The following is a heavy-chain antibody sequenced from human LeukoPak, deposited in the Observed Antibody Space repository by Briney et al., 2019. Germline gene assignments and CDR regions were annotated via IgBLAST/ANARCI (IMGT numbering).Heavy chain of an antibody. D-gene: IGHD6-13*01. CDR2: IRYDGSNK. J-gene: IGHJ4*02. Sequence: GGSLRLSCAASGFTFSSYWMSWVRQAPGKGLEWVAFIRYDGSNKYYADSVKGRFTISRDDSKNTLYLQMNSLRAEDTAVYYCAKDLALSDISSSFDYWGQGTLVTVSS. CDR1: GFTFSSYW. CDR3: AKDLALSDISSSFDY. V-gene: IGHV3-30*02.